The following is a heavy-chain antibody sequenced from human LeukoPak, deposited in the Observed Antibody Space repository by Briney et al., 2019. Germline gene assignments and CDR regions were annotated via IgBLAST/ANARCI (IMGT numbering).Heavy chain of an antibody. CDR2: ISYEGSNK. CDR3: AKDTAVRFLEWLFTRVYYYGMDV. J-gene: IGHJ6*02. CDR1: GFTFSSYG. D-gene: IGHD3-3*01. Sequence: PGRSLRLSCAASGFTFSSYGMHWVRQAPGKGLEWVAVISYEGSNKYYADSVKGRFTISRDNSKNTLYLQMNSLRAEDTAVYYCAKDTAVRFLEWLFTRVYYYGMDVWGQGTTVTVSS. V-gene: IGHV3-30*18.